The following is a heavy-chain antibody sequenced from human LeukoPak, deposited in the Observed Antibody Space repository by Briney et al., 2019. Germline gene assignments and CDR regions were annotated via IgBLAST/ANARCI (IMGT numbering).Heavy chain of an antibody. CDR2: IKSDGGT. Sequence: PGGSLRLSCAASGFTFSTYWMHWVRQAPGKGLVWVSRIKSDGGTNYADSVKCRFTISRDNAKKTVSLQMNSLRPEDTGVYYCARAPTEIGGYYPEYFRHWGQGTLVTVSS. D-gene: IGHD3-22*01. J-gene: IGHJ1*01. CDR3: ARAPTEIGGYYPEYFRH. CDR1: GFTFSTYW. V-gene: IGHV3-74*01.